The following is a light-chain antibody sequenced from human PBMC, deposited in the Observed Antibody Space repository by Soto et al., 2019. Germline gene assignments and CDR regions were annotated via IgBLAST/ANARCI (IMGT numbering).Light chain of an antibody. Sequence: QSVLTQPPSVSGAPGQRVTISCTGSSSNIGAGYVVHWYQQLPGTAPKLLIYGNSNQPSGVPDRFSGSKSGTSASLAITGLQAEDEADYYCQSYDSSLSGSVFGGGTKLTVL. V-gene: IGLV1-40*01. CDR1: SSNIGAGYV. CDR2: GNS. CDR3: QSYDSSLSGSV. J-gene: IGLJ2*01.